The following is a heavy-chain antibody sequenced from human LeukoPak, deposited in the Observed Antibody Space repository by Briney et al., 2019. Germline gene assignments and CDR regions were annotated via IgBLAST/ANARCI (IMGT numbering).Heavy chain of an antibody. Sequence: ASVKVSCKASGYTFTGYYMHWVRQAPGQGLEWMGWINPNSGGTNYARKLQGRVTMTRDTSINTAYMELTGLRSDDTAVYYCARSKDILTGLDYWGQGTLVTVSS. CDR3: ARSKDILTGLDY. V-gene: IGHV1-2*02. CDR1: GYTFTGYY. CDR2: INPNSGGT. D-gene: IGHD3-9*01. J-gene: IGHJ4*02.